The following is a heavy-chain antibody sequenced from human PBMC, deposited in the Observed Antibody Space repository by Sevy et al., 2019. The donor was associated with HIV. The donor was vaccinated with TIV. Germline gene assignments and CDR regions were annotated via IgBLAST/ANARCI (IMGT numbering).Heavy chain of an antibody. Sequence: GGSLRLSCAASGFTVSSNYMSWVRQAPGKGLEWVSGIYSGGSTYYADSVKGRFTISRDNSKNTLYLQMNSLRAEDTVVYYCAREPILAEDYWGQGTLVTVSS. CDR2: IYSGGST. D-gene: IGHD3-3*01. CDR3: AREPILAEDY. V-gene: IGHV3-53*01. J-gene: IGHJ4*02. CDR1: GFTVSSNY.